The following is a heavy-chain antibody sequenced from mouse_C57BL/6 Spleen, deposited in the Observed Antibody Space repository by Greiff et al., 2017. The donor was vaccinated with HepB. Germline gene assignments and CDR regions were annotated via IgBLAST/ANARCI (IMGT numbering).Heavy chain of an antibody. V-gene: IGHV5-4*01. CDR3: ARDKVDYGSSYGYFDV. CDR1: GFTFSSYA. CDR2: ISDGGSYT. Sequence: EVQLVESGGGLVKPGGSLKLSCAASGFTFSSYAMSWVRQTPEKRLEWVATISDGGSYTYYPDNVKGRFTISRDNAKNNLYLQMSHLKSEDTAMYYCARDKVDYGSSYGYFDVWGTGTTVTVSS. D-gene: IGHD1-1*01. J-gene: IGHJ1*03.